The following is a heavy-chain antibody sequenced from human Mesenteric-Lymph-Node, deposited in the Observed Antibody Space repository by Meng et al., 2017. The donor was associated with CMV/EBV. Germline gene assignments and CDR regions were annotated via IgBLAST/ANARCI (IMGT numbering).Heavy chain of an antibody. CDR3: ARPVVNSGRYYGLDY. V-gene: IGHV1-2*02. D-gene: IGHD1-26*01. CDR1: GYTFTGYY. J-gene: IGHJ4*02. Sequence: ASVKVSCKASGYTFTGYYMHWVRQAPGQGLEWMGWINPNSGGTNYAQKFQGRVTMTRDTSISTAYMELSRLRSDDTAVYYCARPVVNSGRYYGLDYWGQGTLVPSPQ. CDR2: INPNSGGT.